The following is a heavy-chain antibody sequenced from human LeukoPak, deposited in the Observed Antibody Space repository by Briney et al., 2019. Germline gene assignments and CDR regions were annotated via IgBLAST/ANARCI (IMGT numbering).Heavy chain of an antibody. CDR1: GFTFSSYS. V-gene: IGHV3-21*01. Sequence: GGSLRLSCAASGFTFSSYSMNWVRQAPGKGLEWVSAISTSSGNMYYADSVKGRFTISRDNAKNSLYLQMNSLRAEDTAVYYCAREGLDRGYFDYWGQGSLVTVSS. CDR2: ISTSSGNM. CDR3: AREGLDRGYFDY. J-gene: IGHJ4*02. D-gene: IGHD1-14*01.